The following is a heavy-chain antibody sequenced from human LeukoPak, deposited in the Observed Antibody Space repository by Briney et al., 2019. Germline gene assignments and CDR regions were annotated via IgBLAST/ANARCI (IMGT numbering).Heavy chain of an antibody. CDR1: GYTFTGYY. V-gene: IGHV1-2*02. D-gene: IGHD3-22*01. CDR2: INPNSGGT. J-gene: IGHJ3*02. CDR3: ARDYYDSSGFGAFDI. Sequence: PSVKVSCKASGYTFTGYYMHWVRQAPGQGLEWRGWINPNSGGTNYAQKFQGRVTMTRDTSISTAYMELSRLRSDDTAVYYCARDYYDSSGFGAFDIWGQGTMVTVSS.